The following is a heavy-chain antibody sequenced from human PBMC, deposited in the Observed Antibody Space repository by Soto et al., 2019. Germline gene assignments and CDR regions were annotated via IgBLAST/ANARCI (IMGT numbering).Heavy chain of an antibody. CDR1: GGSISSYY. D-gene: IGHD1-26*01. Sequence: QVQLQESGPGLVKPSETLSLSCTVSGGSISSYYWSWFRQSPGKRMEWIGYVHHSWGSSYNPSLRSRVAIALATSKSQFSLRVTSVTATDAAVYYCARQGVGPLHGVVDVWGQGTTVTVSS. J-gene: IGHJ6*02. CDR2: VHHSWGS. CDR3: ARQGVGPLHGVVDV. V-gene: IGHV4-59*08.